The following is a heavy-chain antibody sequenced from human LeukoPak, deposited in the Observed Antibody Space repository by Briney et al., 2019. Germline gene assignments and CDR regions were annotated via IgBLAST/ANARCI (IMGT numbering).Heavy chain of an antibody. Sequence: GGSLRLSCAASGFTFSSYGMHWVRQAPGKGLEWVAVISYDGSNKYYADSVKGRFTISRDNSKNTLYLQMNSRRAEDTAVYYCAKDVKNYYDSSGYYPLWGQGTLVTVSS. CDR2: ISYDGSNK. CDR3: AKDVKNYYDSSGYYPL. J-gene: IGHJ4*02. D-gene: IGHD3-22*01. V-gene: IGHV3-30*18. CDR1: GFTFSSYG.